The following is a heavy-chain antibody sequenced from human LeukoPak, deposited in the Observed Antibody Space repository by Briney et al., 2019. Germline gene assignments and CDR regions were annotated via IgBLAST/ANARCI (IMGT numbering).Heavy chain of an antibody. D-gene: IGHD6-13*01. CDR1: GFTVSSNY. CDR3: ASSGSSSWSPRYYFDY. V-gene: IGHV3-66*01. J-gene: IGHJ4*02. CDR2: IYSGGST. Sequence: GGSLRLSCAASGFTVSSNYMSWVRQAPGKGLEWVSVIYSGGSTYYADSVKGRFTISRDNSKNTLYLQMNSLRAEDTAVYYCASSGSSSWSPRYYFDYWGQGTLVTVSS.